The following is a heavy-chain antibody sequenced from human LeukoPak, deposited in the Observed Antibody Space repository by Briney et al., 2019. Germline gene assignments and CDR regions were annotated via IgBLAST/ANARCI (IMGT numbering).Heavy chain of an antibody. D-gene: IGHD2-2*01. J-gene: IGHJ3*02. Sequence: PEGSLRLSCAASGFTFSSYAMHWVRQAPGKGLEWVSSISSSSSYIYYADSVKGRFTISRDNAKNSLYLQMNSLRAEDTAVYYCARVLLVPAATRTPVAFDIWGQGTMVTVSS. CDR2: ISSSSSYI. CDR3: ARVLLVPAATRTPVAFDI. V-gene: IGHV3-21*01. CDR1: GFTFSSYA.